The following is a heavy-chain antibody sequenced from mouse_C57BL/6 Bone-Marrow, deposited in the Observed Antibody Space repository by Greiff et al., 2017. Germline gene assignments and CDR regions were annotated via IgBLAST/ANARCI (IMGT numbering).Heavy chain of an antibody. CDR2: INYDGSST. CDR1: GFTFSDYY. Sequence: EVQLVESEGGLVQPGSSMKLSCTASGFTFSDYYMAWVRQVPEKGLEWVANINYDGSSTYYLDSLESRFIISRDNAKNILYLQMSSLKSEDTATYYCARDPRYYGSSYVSYWYFDVWGTGTTVTVSS. CDR3: ARDPRYYGSSYVSYWYFDV. D-gene: IGHD1-1*01. V-gene: IGHV5-16*01. J-gene: IGHJ1*03.